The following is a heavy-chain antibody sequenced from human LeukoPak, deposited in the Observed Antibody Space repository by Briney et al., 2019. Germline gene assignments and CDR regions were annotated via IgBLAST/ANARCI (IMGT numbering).Heavy chain of an antibody. Sequence: PGGSLRLSCAASGFTFSSYSMNWVRQAPGKGLEWVSSISSSSSYIYYADSVKGRLTISRDNAKNSLYLQMNSLRAEDTAVYYCARGGWSSGYYSSTYFXYWGQGTXVT. CDR3: ARGGWSSGYYSSTYFXY. D-gene: IGHD3-22*01. CDR1: GFTFSSYS. V-gene: IGHV3-21*01. CDR2: ISSSSSYI. J-gene: IGHJ4*02.